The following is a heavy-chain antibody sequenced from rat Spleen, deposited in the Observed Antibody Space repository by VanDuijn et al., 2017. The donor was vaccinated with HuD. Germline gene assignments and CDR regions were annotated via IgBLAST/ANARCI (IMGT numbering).Heavy chain of an antibody. Sequence: QVQLKESGPGLVQPSQTLSLTCIVSGFSLTNNSITWVRQPPGKGLEWMGGIWGDGSTDYNSALKSRLSISRDTSKNQVFLKMNSLQTDDTGTYYCTRDEDIGTTRFAYWGQGTLVTVSS. J-gene: IGHJ3*01. CDR2: IWGDGST. D-gene: IGHD1-5*01. CDR3: TRDEDIGTTRFAY. CDR1: GFSLTNNS. V-gene: IGHV2-1*01.